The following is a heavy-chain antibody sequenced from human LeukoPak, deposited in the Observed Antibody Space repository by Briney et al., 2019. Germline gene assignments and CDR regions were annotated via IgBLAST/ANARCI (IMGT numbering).Heavy chain of an antibody. J-gene: IGHJ6*03. CDR2: IYYSGST. CDR3: ATAPMLRGVILAYYMDV. Sequence: PSETLSLTCTVSGGSISSYYWSWIRQPPGKGLEWMGYIYYSGSTNYNPSLMSRVTISVDTSKNQFSLKLSSVTAADTAVYYCATAPMLRGVILAYYMDVWGKGTTVTVSS. CDR1: GGSISSYY. D-gene: IGHD3-10*01. V-gene: IGHV4-59*01.